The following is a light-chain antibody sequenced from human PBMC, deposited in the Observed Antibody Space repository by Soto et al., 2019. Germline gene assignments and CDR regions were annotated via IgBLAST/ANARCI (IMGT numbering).Light chain of an antibody. CDR2: EVT. CDR3: SSYRATNTYV. J-gene: IGLJ1*01. CDR1: SSDVGDYNY. V-gene: IGLV2-14*01. Sequence: QSALTQPASVSGSPGQSITISCTGTSSDVGDYNYVSWYQQHPGKAPKLMIYEVTNRPSGVSNRFSGSKSGNTASLTISGLQAEDEADYYCSSYRATNTYVFGTGTKVT.